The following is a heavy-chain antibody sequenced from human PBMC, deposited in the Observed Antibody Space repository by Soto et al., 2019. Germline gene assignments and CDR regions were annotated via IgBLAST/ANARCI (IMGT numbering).Heavy chain of an antibody. D-gene: IGHD6-6*01. CDR1: GFTFSSYS. CDR2: ISSSSSYI. V-gene: IGHV3-21*01. J-gene: IGHJ1*01. Sequence: GGSLRLSCAASGFTFSSYSMNWVRQAPGKGLEWVSSISSSSSYIYYADSVKGRFTISRDNAKNSLYLQMNSLRAEDTAVYYCARDDLLSSSTEYFQHWGQGTLVTVS. CDR3: ARDDLLSSSTEYFQH.